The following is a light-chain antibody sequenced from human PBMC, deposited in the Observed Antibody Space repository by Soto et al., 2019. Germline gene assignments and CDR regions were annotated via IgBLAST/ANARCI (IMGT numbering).Light chain of an antibody. CDR1: QSVSSSY. CDR3: QQYGSSEYT. V-gene: IGKV3-20*01. Sequence: DIVLTQSPATLSLSPGERATLSCRAGQSVSSSYLACYQQKPGQAPRLLIYGASSRATGIPDRFSGSGSGTDFTLTISRLEPEDFAVYYCQQYGSSEYTFGQGTKLEIK. J-gene: IGKJ2*01. CDR2: GAS.